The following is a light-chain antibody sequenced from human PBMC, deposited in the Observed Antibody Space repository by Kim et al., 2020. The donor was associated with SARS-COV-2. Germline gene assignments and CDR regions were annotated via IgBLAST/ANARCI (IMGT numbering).Light chain of an antibody. CDR2: QDT. Sequence: SYELTQPPSVSVSPGQTASITCSGDKLGHKYTSWYQQKPGQSPVLVMYQDTKRPSGIPERFSGSNSGNTATLVISGTQALDEADYYCQGWDRNTVVFGGG. J-gene: IGLJ2*01. V-gene: IGLV3-1*01. CDR3: QGWDRNTVV. CDR1: KLGHKY.